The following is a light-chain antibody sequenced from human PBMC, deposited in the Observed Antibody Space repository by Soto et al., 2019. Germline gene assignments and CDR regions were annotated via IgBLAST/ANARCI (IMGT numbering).Light chain of an antibody. Sequence: IQLTQSPSSLSASVGDRVTITCRASQGIRNYLAWYQQKPGKVPKLLIYAASTLQSGVPSRFSGSGSGTDFTLSINSLQPEDVATYYCQSYNSALETFGQGTKVDIK. CDR2: AAS. J-gene: IGKJ1*01. V-gene: IGKV1-27*01. CDR3: QSYNSALET. CDR1: QGIRNY.